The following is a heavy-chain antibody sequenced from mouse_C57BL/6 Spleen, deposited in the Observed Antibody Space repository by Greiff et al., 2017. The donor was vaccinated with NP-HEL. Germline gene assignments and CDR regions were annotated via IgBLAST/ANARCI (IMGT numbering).Heavy chain of an antibody. Sequence: QVQLQQPGAELVKPGASVKLSCKASGYTFTSYWMHWVKQRPGQGLEWIGMIHPNSGSTNYNEKFKSKATLTVDKSSSTAYMQLSSLTSEDSAVYYCANAGDYDGAWFAYWGQGTLVTVSA. CDR2: IHPNSGST. D-gene: IGHD2-4*01. V-gene: IGHV1-64*01. J-gene: IGHJ3*01. CDR1: GYTFTSYW. CDR3: ANAGDYDGAWFAY.